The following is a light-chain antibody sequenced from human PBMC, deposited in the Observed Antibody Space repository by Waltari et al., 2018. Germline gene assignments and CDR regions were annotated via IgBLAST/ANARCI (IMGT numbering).Light chain of an antibody. Sequence: EIVMTQSPATLSVSPGERATLPCRASQSVRNNLAWYQQKPGQAPRLLISGASTRATGIPARFSGSGSGTEFTLTISSMQSEDFAVYFCQQYDNWPPWTFGQGTKVEIK. CDR1: QSVRNN. J-gene: IGKJ1*01. V-gene: IGKV3-15*01. CDR2: GAS. CDR3: QQYDNWPPWT.